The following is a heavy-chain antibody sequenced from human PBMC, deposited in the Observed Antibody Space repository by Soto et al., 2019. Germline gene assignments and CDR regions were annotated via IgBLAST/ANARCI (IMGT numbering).Heavy chain of an antibody. D-gene: IGHD6-19*01. CDR2: IYQSGVT. CDR1: GDSYSISTYS. Sequence: SETLSLTCNMSGDSYSISTYSWRWIRQPPGKALQWIGFIYQSGVTSYNPSLASRVSISLDRSNNQCSLKLKSVTAADTAVYFCAGMPYTSGLRFDPWGPGTLVTVSS. V-gene: IGHV4-30-2*01. J-gene: IGHJ5*02. CDR3: AGMPYTSGLRFDP.